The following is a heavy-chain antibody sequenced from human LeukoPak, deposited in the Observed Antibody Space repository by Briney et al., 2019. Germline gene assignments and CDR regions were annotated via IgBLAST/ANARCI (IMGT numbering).Heavy chain of an antibody. CDR2: INHSGST. CDR1: GGSFSGYY. CDR3: ARAKFERSSIAAAVRGKIPYYYYYYMDV. J-gene: IGHJ6*03. Sequence: SETLSLTCAVYGGSFSGYYWSWIRQPPGKGLEWIGEINHSGSTNYNPSLKSRVTILVDTSKNQFSLKLSSVTAADTAVYYCARAKFERSSIAAAVRGKIPYYYYYYMDVWGKGTTVTVSS. V-gene: IGHV4-34*01. D-gene: IGHD6-13*01.